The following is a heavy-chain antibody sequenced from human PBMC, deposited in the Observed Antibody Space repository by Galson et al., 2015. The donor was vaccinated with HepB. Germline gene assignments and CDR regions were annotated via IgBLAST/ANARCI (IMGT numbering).Heavy chain of an antibody. CDR1: GFTFSDYY. CDR2: VRHKARRYTT. CDR3: SRSLPGIDLDY. J-gene: IGHJ4*02. D-gene: IGHD3-3*02. V-gene: IGHV3-72*01. Sequence: SLRLSCAASGFTFSDYYMEWVRQAPGKGLEWVGRVRHKARRYTTDYVASVEGRFTISRDDSKNSLYLQIDSLKTEDTAVYYCSRSLPGIDLDYWGQGTLVTFSS.